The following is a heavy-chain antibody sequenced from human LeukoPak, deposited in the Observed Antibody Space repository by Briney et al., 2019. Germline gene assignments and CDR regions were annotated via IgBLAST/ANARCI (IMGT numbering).Heavy chain of an antibody. J-gene: IGHJ4*02. D-gene: IGHD1-26*01. V-gene: IGHV3-23*01. Sequence: GGSLRLSCAASVFTFSSYAMSWVRQAPGKELKSVSAISGSGGSTYYADSVTGRFTISRDNSKNTLYQQMNSLRAEATAVYYCAKDASVVGATRSDYWGQGTLVTVSS. CDR2: ISGSGGST. CDR3: AKDASVVGATRSDY. CDR1: VFTFSSYA.